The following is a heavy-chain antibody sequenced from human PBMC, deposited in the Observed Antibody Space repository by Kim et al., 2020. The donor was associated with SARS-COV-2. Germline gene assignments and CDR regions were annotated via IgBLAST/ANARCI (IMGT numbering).Heavy chain of an antibody. CDR3: ARGSGCCGGSCYRYFDL. J-gene: IGHJ2*01. Sequence: GGSLRLSCAASGFTFSSYDMHWVRQATGKGLEWVPAIGTAGDTYYPGSVKGRFTISRENAKNSLYLQMNRLRAGDTAVYYCARGSGCCGGSCYRYFDLWGRGTLVTVSS. V-gene: IGHV3-13*01. D-gene: IGHD2-15*01. CDR2: IGTAGDT. CDR1: GFTFSSYD.